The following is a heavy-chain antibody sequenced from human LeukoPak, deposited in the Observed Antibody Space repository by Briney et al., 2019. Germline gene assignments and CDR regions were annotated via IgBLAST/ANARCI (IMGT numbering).Heavy chain of an antibody. J-gene: IGHJ3*02. Sequence: AASVKVSCKASGGTFSSYAISWVRQAPGQGLEGMGRIIPIFGIANYAQKFQGRVTITADKSTSTAYMELSSLRSEDTAVYYCARDRRGDGYNWDDAFDIWGQGTMVTVSS. CDR3: ARDRRGDGYNWDDAFDI. D-gene: IGHD5-24*01. V-gene: IGHV1-69*04. CDR2: IIPIFGIA. CDR1: GGTFSSYA.